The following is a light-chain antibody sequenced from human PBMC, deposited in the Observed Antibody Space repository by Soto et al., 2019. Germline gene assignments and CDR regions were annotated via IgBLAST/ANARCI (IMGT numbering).Light chain of an antibody. CDR2: GAS. CDR3: QHYATSWT. V-gene: IGKV3-20*01. CDR1: QSVTSTY. J-gene: IGKJ1*01. Sequence: EIVLTQSPGILSLSPGERATLSCRASQSVTSTYLGWYQQKPGQAPRLLIYGASSRATVIPDRFSGSGSGTDFTLTISRLEPEDFAVYYCQHYATSWTFGQGNKVEIK.